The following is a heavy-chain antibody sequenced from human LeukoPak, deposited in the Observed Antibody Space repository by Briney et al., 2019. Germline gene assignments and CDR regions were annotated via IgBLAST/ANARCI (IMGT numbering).Heavy chain of an antibody. J-gene: IGHJ4*02. V-gene: IGHV3-21*01. CDR2: ISSGSGYI. D-gene: IGHD4-17*01. CDR3: ARDLGGYGEPFYFDY. CDR1: GFTFSNAW. Sequence: GGSLRLSCAASGFTFSNAWMSWVRQAPGTGLEWVSSISSGSGYIYYADSVKGRFTISRDNAKTSLYLQMNSLRAEDTAVYYCARDLGGYGEPFYFDYWGQGTLVTVSS.